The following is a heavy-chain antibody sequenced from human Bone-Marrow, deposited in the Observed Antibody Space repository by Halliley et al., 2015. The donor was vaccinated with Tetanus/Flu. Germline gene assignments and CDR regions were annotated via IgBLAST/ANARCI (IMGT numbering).Heavy chain of an antibody. CDR3: ATLRPNYYESGGPWHFCLDV. CDR1: GGSISSRF. CDR2: THYSGNT. J-gene: IGHJ6*02. D-gene: IGHD3-22*01. Sequence: GLVKPSETLSLTCTVSGGSISSRFWSWIRQPPGKGLEWIGNTHYSGNTKYNPSLKSRVTISEDTSKNQVSLNLSSVTAADTAVYFCATLRPNYYESGGPWHFCLDVWGQGTTVTVSS. V-gene: IGHV4-59*08.